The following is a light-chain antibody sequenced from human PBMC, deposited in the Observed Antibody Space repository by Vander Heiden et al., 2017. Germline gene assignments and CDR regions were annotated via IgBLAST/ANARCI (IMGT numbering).Light chain of an antibody. V-gene: IGKV2D-29*01. CDR2: EVS. Sequence: DVVMTQTPLSLSVTPGQRASISCKSSQSLLHTAGRTYLYWYRQKPGQPPQLLIYEVSKRFSGGPDRFSGSGSGTDCTRRISRVEAEDVGVYYYCMQSIQLSRTFGGGTKVEIK. CDR1: QSLLHTAGRTY. CDR3: MQSIQLSRT. J-gene: IGKJ4*01.